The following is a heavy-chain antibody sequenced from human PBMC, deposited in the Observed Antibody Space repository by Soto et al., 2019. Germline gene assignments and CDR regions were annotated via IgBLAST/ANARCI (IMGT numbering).Heavy chain of an antibody. D-gene: IGHD3-22*01. CDR2: IIPVFDTV. CDR3: ARGGCGYVWFHEF. J-gene: IGHJ4*02. V-gene: IGHV1-69*01. Sequence: QEQLVQSGAEVKKSGSSVKVSCKDTGGLFSSYAVSWVRQAPGQGLEWMGGIIPVFDTVYYAQKFQGRVTITADDSTYTAYMELSSLRSEDTATYYCARGGCGYVWFHEFWGQGTLVTVSS. CDR1: GGLFSSYA.